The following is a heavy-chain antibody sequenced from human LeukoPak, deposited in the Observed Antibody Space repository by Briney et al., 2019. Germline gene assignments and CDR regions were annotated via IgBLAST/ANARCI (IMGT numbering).Heavy chain of an antibody. J-gene: IGHJ4*02. V-gene: IGHV3-48*04. CDR3: ARDRGYYDSSGYSDY. CDR2: ISSSSSTM. Sequence: PGGSLRLSCAASGFTFSSYSMNWVRQAPGKGLEWVSYISSSSSTMYYADSVKGRFTISRDNAKNSLYLQMNSLRAEDTAVYYCARDRGYYDSSGYSDYWGQGTLVTVSS. CDR1: GFTFSSYS. D-gene: IGHD3-22*01.